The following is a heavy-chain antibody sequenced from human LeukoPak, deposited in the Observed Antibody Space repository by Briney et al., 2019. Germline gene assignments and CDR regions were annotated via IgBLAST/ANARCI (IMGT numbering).Heavy chain of an antibody. D-gene: IGHD2-21*02. V-gene: IGHV3-23*01. CDR1: GFTFRSYG. J-gene: IGHJ4*02. CDR2: ISGSGGDT. Sequence: GGSLRLSCAATGFTFRSYGVGWVRQAPGKGLEWVSAISGSGGDTYYADSVKGRFTISRDNSKNTLYLQMNSLRVEDTALYYCARRYCGDDCYPYYFDYWGQGTLVTVSS. CDR3: ARRYCGDDCYPYYFDY.